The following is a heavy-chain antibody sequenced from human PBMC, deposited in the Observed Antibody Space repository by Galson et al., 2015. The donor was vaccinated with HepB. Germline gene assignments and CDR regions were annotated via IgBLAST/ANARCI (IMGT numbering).Heavy chain of an antibody. D-gene: IGHD1-26*01. CDR2: ISGSAGNT. J-gene: IGHJ4*02. V-gene: IGHV3-23*01. Sequence: SLRLSCAASGFTFSSYAMSWVRQAPGKGLEWVSAISGSAGNTYYADSVKGRFTISRDNSKNTLYLQMNSLRAEDTAVYYRASISGSYHLPGGGYWGQGTLVTVSS. CDR3: ASISGSYHLPGGGY. CDR1: GFTFSSYA.